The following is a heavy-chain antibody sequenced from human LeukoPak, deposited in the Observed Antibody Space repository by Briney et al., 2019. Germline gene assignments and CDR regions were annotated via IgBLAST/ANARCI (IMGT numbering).Heavy chain of an antibody. Sequence: SETLSLTCAVYGGSFSGYYWSWIRQPPGKGLEWIGEINHSGGTNYNPSLKSRVTISVDRSKNQFSLKLSSVTAADTAVYYCARLIRPARFDPWGQGTLVTVSS. D-gene: IGHD1-14*01. CDR2: INHSGGT. CDR1: GGSFSGYY. CDR3: ARLIRPARFDP. V-gene: IGHV4-34*01. J-gene: IGHJ5*02.